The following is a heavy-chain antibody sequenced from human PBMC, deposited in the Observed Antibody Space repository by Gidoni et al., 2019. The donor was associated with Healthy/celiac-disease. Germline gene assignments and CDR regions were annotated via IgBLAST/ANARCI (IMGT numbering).Heavy chain of an antibody. Sequence: QLQLQESAPGLVKPSKPLSLTSTFSGCSISSSSYYWGWLRPPPGKGLEWIGSIYYSGSTYYNPSRKSRVTISVDTSKNQSSLKLSSVTAADTAVYYCARTLYYYGSDGFDPWGQGTLVTVSS. J-gene: IGHJ5*02. CDR2: IYYSGST. CDR1: GCSISSSSYY. CDR3: ARTLYYYGSDGFDP. D-gene: IGHD3-10*01. V-gene: IGHV4-39*01.